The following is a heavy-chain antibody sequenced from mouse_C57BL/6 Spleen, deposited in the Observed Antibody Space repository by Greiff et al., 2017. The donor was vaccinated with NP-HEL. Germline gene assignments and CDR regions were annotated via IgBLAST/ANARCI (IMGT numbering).Heavy chain of an antibody. CDR1: GYTFTSYW. D-gene: IGHD2-1*01. V-gene: IGHV1-61*01. J-gene: IGHJ2*01. CDR3: ARGGNWYYFDY. CDR2: IYPSDSET. Sequence: VQLQQSGAELVRPGSSVKLSCKASGYTFTSYWMEWVKQRPGQGLEWIGNIYPSDSETHYNQKFKDKATLTVDKSSSTAYMQLSSLTSEDSAVYYCARGGNWYYFDYWGQGTTLTVSS.